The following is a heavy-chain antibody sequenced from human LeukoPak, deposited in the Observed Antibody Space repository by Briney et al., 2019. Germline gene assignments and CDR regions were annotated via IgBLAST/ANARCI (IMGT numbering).Heavy chain of an antibody. CDR2: ISYDGKNE. V-gene: IGHV3-30*03. J-gene: IGHJ3*02. CDR1: GFTFSNFG. CDR3: ARVYDILTDYYDAFDI. D-gene: IGHD3-9*01. Sequence: TGGSLRLSCAASGFTFSNFGMHWVRQAPGKGLEWVAVISYDGKNEYYTDSVKGRFTISRDNAKNTVYLQMNSLRADDTAVYYCARVYDILTDYYDAFDIWGQGTMVTVSS.